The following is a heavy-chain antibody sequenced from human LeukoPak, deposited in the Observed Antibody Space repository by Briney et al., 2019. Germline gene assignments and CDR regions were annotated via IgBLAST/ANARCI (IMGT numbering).Heavy chain of an antibody. CDR3: ASLSPSTVTTHAPSDY. CDR2: IIPILGIA. D-gene: IGHD4-17*01. J-gene: IGHJ4*02. V-gene: IGHV1-69*04. Sequence: GASVKVSCKASGGTFSSYAISWVRQAPGQGLEWMGRIIPILGIANYAQKFQGRVTITADKSTSTAYMELSSLRSEDTAVYYCASLSPSTVTTHAPSDYWGQGTLVTVSS. CDR1: GGTFSSYA.